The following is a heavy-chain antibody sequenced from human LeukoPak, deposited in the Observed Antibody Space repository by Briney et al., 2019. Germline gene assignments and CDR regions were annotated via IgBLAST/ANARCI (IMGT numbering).Heavy chain of an antibody. CDR1: GASMTTSY. D-gene: IGHD3-10*01. Sequence: PSETLSLTCSLSGASMTTSYWSWVRDPPGKGLEVSGYIYDARDNNHNPSPRSRVTLSLDTSKNQFSLELRAVTAADTAVYYYVRTARAFDYWGQGILVTVAS. J-gene: IGHJ4*02. CDR3: VRTARAFDY. V-gene: IGHV4-59*13. CDR2: IYDARDN.